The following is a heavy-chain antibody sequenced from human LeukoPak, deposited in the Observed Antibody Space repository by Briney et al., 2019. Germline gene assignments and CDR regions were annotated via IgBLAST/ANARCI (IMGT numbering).Heavy chain of an antibody. V-gene: IGHV1-69*05. CDR3: ARSSHKYSTFDY. J-gene: IGHJ4*02. CDR1: GGTFSSYA. D-gene: IGHD5-18*01. Sequence: SVKVSCKASGGTFSSYAISWVRQAPGQGLEWMGRIIPIFGTANYAQKFQGRVTITTDESTSRAYMELSSLRSEGTAVYYCARSSHKYSTFDYWGQGTLVTVSS. CDR2: IIPIFGTA.